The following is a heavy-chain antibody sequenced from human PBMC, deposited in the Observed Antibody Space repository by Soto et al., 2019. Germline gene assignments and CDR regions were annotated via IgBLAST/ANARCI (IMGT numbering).Heavy chain of an antibody. J-gene: IGHJ4*02. CDR1: GFTFSSYG. CDR2: ISYDGSNK. CDR3: AKRGHRAYYDSSGYYPFDY. Sequence: PGGSLRLSCAASGFTFSSYGMHWVRQAPGKGLEWVAVISYDGSNKYYADSVKGRFTISRDNSKNTLYLQMNSLRAEDTAVYYCAKRGHRAYYDSSGYYPFDYWGQGTLVTVSS. D-gene: IGHD3-22*01. V-gene: IGHV3-30*18.